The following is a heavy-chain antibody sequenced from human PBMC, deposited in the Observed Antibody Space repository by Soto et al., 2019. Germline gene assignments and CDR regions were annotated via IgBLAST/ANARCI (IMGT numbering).Heavy chain of an antibody. CDR2: ISGSGGST. Sequence: EVQLLESGGGLVQPGGSLRLSCAASGFTFSSYAMSWVRQAPGKGLEWVSAISGSGGSTYYADYVKGRFTISRDNSKNTLYLQMNSLRAEDTAVYYCAKDSRLYYDILTGTVDYWGQGTLVTVSS. J-gene: IGHJ4*02. CDR1: GFTFSSYA. V-gene: IGHV3-23*01. CDR3: AKDSRLYYDILTGTVDY. D-gene: IGHD3-9*01.